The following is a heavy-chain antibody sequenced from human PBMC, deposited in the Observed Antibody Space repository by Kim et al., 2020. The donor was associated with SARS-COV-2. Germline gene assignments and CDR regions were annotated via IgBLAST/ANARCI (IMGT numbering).Heavy chain of an antibody. V-gene: IGHV3-11*04. D-gene: IGHD6-13*01. CDR3: ARASYSSSWYPNENSYWYFDL. CDR1: GFTFSDYY. J-gene: IGHJ2*01. CDR2: ISSSGSTI. Sequence: GGSLRLSCAASGFTFSDYYMSWIRQAPGKGLEWVSYISSSGSTIYYADSVKGRFTISRDNAKNSLYLQMNSLRAEDTAVYYCARASYSSSWYPNENSYWYFDLWGRGTLVTVSS.